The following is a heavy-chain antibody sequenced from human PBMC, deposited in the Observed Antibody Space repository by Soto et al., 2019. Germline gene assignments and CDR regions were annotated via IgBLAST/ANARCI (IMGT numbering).Heavy chain of an antibody. CDR1: GDSVSSNSAA. CDR2: TYYRSKWYN. Sequence: SQTLSLTCAISGDSVSSNSAAWNWLRQSPSRGLEWLGRTYYRSKWYNDYAVSVKSRITLNPDTSKNQFSLQLNSLTPEDTAVYYCARAKEYTSSSGMDVWGQGITVTVSS. V-gene: IGHV6-1*01. CDR3: ARAKEYTSSSGMDV. D-gene: IGHD6-6*01. J-gene: IGHJ6*02.